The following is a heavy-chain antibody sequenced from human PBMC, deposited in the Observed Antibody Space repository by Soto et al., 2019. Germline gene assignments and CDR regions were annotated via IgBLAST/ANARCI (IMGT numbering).Heavy chain of an antibody. CDR1: GFTFSSYA. J-gene: IGHJ4*02. CDR3: AEDQDGYSYGYWYY. D-gene: IGHD5-18*01. CDR2: ISGSGGST. V-gene: IGHV3-23*01. Sequence: GGYLRLSCAASGFTFSSYAMSWVRQAPGKGLEWVSAISGSGGSTYYADSVKGRFTISRDNSKNTLYLQMNSLRAEDTAVYYCAEDQDGYSYGYWYYSGQGTLVTVS.